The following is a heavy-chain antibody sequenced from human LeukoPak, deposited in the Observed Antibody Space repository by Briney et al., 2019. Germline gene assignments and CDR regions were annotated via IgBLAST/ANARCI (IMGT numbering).Heavy chain of an antibody. CDR2: INPNSGGT. V-gene: IGHV1-2*02. Sequence: ASVKVSCKASGYTFTGYYMHWVRQAPGQGLEWMGWINPNSGGTSYAQKFQGRVTMTRDTSISTAYMELSRLRSDDTAVYYCASRDGPQGGFDYWGQGTLVTVSS. CDR3: ASRDGPQGGFDY. J-gene: IGHJ4*02. CDR1: GYTFTGYY. D-gene: IGHD5-24*01.